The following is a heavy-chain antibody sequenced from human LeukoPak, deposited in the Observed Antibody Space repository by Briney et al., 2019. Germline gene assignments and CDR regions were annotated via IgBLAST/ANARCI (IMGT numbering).Heavy chain of an antibody. D-gene: IGHD3-9*01. CDR1: GFTFSDYY. CDR3: AREGTYYDILGAFDI. J-gene: IGHJ3*02. Sequence: GGSLRLSCAASGFTFSDYYMSWIRQAPGKGLEWVSYISSSGSTIYYADSVKGRFTISRDNAKSSLYLQMNSLRAEDTAVYYCAREGTYYDILGAFDIWGQGTMVTVSS. CDR2: ISSSGSTI. V-gene: IGHV3-11*01.